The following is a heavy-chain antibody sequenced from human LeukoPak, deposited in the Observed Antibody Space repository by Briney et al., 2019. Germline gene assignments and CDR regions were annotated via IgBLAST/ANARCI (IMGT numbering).Heavy chain of an antibody. V-gene: IGHV4-34*01. CDR3: ARHEDYSSGWYYGAFDI. CDR2: INHSGST. Sequence: TSETLSLTCAVYGGSFSGYYWSWIRQPPGKGLEWIGEINHSGSTNYNPSLKSRVTISVDTSKNQFSLKLSSVTAADTAVYYCARHEDYSSGWYYGAFDIWGQGTMVTVSS. D-gene: IGHD6-19*01. J-gene: IGHJ3*02. CDR1: GGSFSGYY.